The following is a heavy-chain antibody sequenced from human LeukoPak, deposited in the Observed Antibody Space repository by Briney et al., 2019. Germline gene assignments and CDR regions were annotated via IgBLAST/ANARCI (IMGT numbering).Heavy chain of an antibody. CDR3: ARDHTADDNSAYYYAAFDI. CDR1: GFTFSDYE. V-gene: IGHV3-48*03. Sequence: GGSLRLSCAASGFTFSDYEMNWVRQAPGKGLEWVSYIGSSGTTIYYADSVKGRFTISRDNAKNSLYLQMNSLRAEDTAVYYCARDHTADDNSAYYYAAFDIWGQGTMVTVSS. CDR2: IGSSGTTI. D-gene: IGHD3-22*01. J-gene: IGHJ3*02.